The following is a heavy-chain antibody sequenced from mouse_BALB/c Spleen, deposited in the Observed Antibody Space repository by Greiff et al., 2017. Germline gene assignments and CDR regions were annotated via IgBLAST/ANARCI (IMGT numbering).Heavy chain of an antibody. Sequence: LQQPGSELVRPGASVKLSCKASGYTFTSYWMHWVKQRPGQGLEWIGNIYPGSGSTNYDEKFKSKATLTVDTSSSTAYMQLSSLTSEDSAVYYCTRRDYGYATDYWGQGTSVTVSS. D-gene: IGHD1-1*01. J-gene: IGHJ4*01. CDR1: GYTFTSYW. CDR2: IYPGSGST. V-gene: IGHV1S22*01. CDR3: TRRDYGYATDY.